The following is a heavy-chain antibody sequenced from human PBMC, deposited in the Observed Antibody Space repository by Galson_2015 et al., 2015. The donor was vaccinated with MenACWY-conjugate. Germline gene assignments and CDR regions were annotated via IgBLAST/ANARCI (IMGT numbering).Heavy chain of an antibody. CDR2: ISWNSGSM. CDR3: AKALEPTVRFSGAFDM. V-gene: IGHV3-9*01. J-gene: IGHJ3*02. D-gene: IGHD3-3*01. CDR1: EFTFDDYA. Sequence: SLRLSCAASEFTFDDYAMHWVRQAPGKGLEWVSGISWNSGSMGYADSAKGRFTISRDNDKNSLFLQMNSLRTEDTALYYCAKALEPTVRFSGAFDMWGQGTMVTVSS.